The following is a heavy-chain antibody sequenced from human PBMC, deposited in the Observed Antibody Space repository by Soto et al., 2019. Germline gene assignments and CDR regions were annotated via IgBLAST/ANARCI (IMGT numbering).Heavy chain of an antibody. CDR3: ARDELGRGYSGYELHSFDY. D-gene: IGHD5-12*01. J-gene: IGHJ4*02. Sequence: SVKVSCKASGGTFSSYAISWVRQAPGQGLEWMGGIIPIFGTANYAQKFQGRVTITADESTSTAYMELSSLRSEDTAVYYCARDELGRGYSGYELHSFDYWGQGTLVTVSS. CDR1: GGTFSSYA. CDR2: IIPIFGTA. V-gene: IGHV1-69*13.